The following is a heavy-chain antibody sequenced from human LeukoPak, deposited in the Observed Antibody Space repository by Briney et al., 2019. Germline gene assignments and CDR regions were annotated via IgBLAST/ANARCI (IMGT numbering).Heavy chain of an antibody. Sequence: GGSLRLSCAASGFTFSSYAISWVRQAPGQGLEWMGGIIPIFGTANYAQKFQGRVTITADESTSTAYMELSSLRSEDTAVYYCASGKVVVAATLQYYGMDVWGQGTTVTVSS. CDR2: IIPIFGTA. J-gene: IGHJ6*02. V-gene: IGHV1-69*01. CDR1: GFTFSSYA. D-gene: IGHD2-15*01. CDR3: ASGKVVVAATLQYYGMDV.